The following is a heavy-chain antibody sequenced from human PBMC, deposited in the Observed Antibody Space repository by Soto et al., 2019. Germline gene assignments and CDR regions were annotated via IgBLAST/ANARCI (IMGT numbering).Heavy chain of an antibody. CDR3: ARSLGYCISTSCYGYYYYGMDV. CDR1: GGSISSYY. J-gene: IGHJ6*02. CDR2: IYYSGST. V-gene: IGHV4-59*01. Sequence: QVQLQESGPGLVKPSETLSLTCTVSGGSISSYYWSWIRQPPGKGLEWIGYIYYSGSTNYNPSLKSPVTISVDTSKNQFSLKLSSVTGADTAVYYCARSLGYCISTSCYGYYYYGMDVWGQGTTVTVSS. D-gene: IGHD2-2*01.